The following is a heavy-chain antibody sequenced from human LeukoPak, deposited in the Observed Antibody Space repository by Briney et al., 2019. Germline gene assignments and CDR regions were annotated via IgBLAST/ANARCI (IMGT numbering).Heavy chain of an antibody. J-gene: IGHJ5*02. V-gene: IGHV4-59*01. D-gene: IGHD3-22*01. CDR2: IYYSGST. Sequence: SETLSLTCTVSGGSISSYYWSWIRQPPGKGLEWIGYIYYSGSTNYNPSLKSRVTISVDTSKNQFSLKLSSVTAADTAVYYCARWVPPALRSSGPGVSTNWFDPWGQGTLVTVSS. CDR1: GGSISSYY. CDR3: ARWVPPALRSSGPGVSTNWFDP.